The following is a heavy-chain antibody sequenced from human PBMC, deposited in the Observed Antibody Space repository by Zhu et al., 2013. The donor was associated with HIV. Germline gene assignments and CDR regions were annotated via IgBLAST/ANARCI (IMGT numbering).Heavy chain of an antibody. D-gene: IGHD2-2*01. J-gene: IGHJ6*02. CDR2: IIPIFGTA. CDR1: GGTFSSYA. Sequence: QVQLVQSGAEVKKPGSSVKVSCKASGGTFSSYAISWVRQAPGQGLEWMGGIIPIFGTANYAQKFQGRVTITADKSTSTAYMELSSLRSEDTAVYYCARAWEGVVVVVPAATLYYYGMDVWGQGTTVTVSS. CDR3: ARAWEGVVVVVPAATLYYYGMDV. V-gene: IGHV1-69*06.